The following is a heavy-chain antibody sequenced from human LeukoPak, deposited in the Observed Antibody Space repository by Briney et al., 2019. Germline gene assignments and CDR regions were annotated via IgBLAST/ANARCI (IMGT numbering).Heavy chain of an antibody. Sequence: ASVKVSCKASGYTFTGYYMHWVRQAPGQGLEWMGWINPNSGGTNYAQKFQGRVTMTRDTSISTAYMELSRLRSDDTAVYYCVTVEYSGYDIFDYWGQGTLVTVSS. CDR2: INPNSGGT. CDR3: VTVEYSGYDIFDY. D-gene: IGHD5-12*01. CDR1: GYTFTGYY. V-gene: IGHV1-2*02. J-gene: IGHJ4*02.